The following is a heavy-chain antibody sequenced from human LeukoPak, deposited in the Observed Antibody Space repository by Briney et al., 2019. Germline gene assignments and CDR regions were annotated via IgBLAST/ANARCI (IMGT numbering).Heavy chain of an antibody. D-gene: IGHD3-10*01. CDR1: GYTFTSYG. Sequence: ASVKVSCKASGYTFTSYGISWVRQATGQGLEWMGWMNPNSGNTGYAQKFQGRVTMTRNTSISTAYMELSSLRSEDTAVYYCARGRRVRGPRGGFDYWGQGTLVTVSS. CDR3: ARGRRVRGPRGGFDY. CDR2: MNPNSGNT. J-gene: IGHJ4*02. V-gene: IGHV1-8*02.